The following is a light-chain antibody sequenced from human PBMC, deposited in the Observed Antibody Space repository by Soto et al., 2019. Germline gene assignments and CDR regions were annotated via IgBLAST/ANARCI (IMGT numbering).Light chain of an antibody. Sequence: SVLTQPHSASGTPGQRVTISCSGSSSNIGSNTVNCYQQLPGTAPKLLIHSNNQRPSGVPDRFSGSKSGTSASLAISGLQSEDEADYYCAAWDDSLNGRYVFGTGTKVTVL. CDR2: SNN. CDR1: SSNIGSNT. J-gene: IGLJ1*01. V-gene: IGLV1-44*01. CDR3: AAWDDSLNGRYV.